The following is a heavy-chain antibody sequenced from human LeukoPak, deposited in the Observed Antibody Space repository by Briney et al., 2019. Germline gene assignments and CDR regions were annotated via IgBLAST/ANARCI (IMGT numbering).Heavy chain of an antibody. Sequence: GASVKVSCKASGGTSSSYAISWVRQAPGQGLEWMGRIIPILGIANYAQKFQGRVTITADKSTSTAYMELSSLRSEDTAVYYCATGYCSSTSCYGVFDAFDIWGQGTMVTVSS. D-gene: IGHD2-2*03. J-gene: IGHJ3*02. CDR2: IIPILGIA. CDR3: ATGYCSSTSCYGVFDAFDI. V-gene: IGHV1-69*04. CDR1: GGTSSSYA.